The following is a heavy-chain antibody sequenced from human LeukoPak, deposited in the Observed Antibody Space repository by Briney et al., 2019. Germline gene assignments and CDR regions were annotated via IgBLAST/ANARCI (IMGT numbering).Heavy chain of an antibody. CDR1: GGSFSGYY. CDR2: INHGGST. J-gene: IGHJ5*02. V-gene: IGHV4-34*01. CDR3: ARGKYVLLWFGELLRQDWFDP. D-gene: IGHD3-10*01. Sequence: SETLSLTCAVYGGSFSGYYWSWIRQPPGKGLEWIGEINHGGSTNYNPSLKSRVTISVDTSKNQLSLKLSSVTAADTAVYYCARGKYVLLWFGELLRQDWFDPWGQGTLVTVSS.